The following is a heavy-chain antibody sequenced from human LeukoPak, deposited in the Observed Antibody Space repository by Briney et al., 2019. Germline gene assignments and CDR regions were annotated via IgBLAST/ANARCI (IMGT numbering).Heavy chain of an antibody. CDR1: GFTVSSNY. CDR3: ARGDHCSGGSCYWYYYYYYMDV. J-gene: IGHJ6*03. V-gene: IGHV3-53*01. D-gene: IGHD2-15*01. Sequence: GGSLRLSCAASGFTVSSNYMSWVRQAPGKGLEWVSVIYSGGSTYYADSVKGRFTISRDNSKNTLYLQMNSLRAEDTAVYYCARGDHCSGGSCYWYYYYYYMDVWGKGTTVTVSS. CDR2: IYSGGST.